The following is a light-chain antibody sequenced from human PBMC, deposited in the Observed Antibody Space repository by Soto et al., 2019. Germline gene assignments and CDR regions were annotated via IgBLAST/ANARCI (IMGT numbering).Light chain of an antibody. CDR1: QRISTW. CDR2: DAS. CDR3: QQYNSYSRDRT. V-gene: IGKV1-5*01. Sequence: DIQMTQSPSTLSASVGDRVSITCRASQRISTWLAWYQQKPGKAPKLLMYDASILESGVPSRFSGSGSGTEFTLTISSLQPDDFATYYCQQYNSYSRDRTFGQGTKVAIK. J-gene: IGKJ1*01.